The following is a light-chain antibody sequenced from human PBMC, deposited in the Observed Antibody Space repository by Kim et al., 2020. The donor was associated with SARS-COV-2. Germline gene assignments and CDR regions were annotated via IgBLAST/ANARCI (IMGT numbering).Light chain of an antibody. CDR3: VLYMGGGISV. CDR1: AGPVPSGHD. CDR2: TTN. V-gene: IGLV8-61*01. Sequence: VPLTCGFAAGPVPSGHDPCWYQQTPGQAPRTLISTTNTRASGVADRFSGSVLGDKAALSLSGAQAGDDSDYYCVLYMGGGISVFGGGTQLTVL. J-gene: IGLJ3*02.